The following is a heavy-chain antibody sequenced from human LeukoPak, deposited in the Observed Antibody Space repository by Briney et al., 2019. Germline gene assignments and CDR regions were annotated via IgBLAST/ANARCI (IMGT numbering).Heavy chain of an antibody. V-gene: IGHV3-73*01. Sequence: PGRSLRLSCAASWLTFSGSAMHWVRQASGKGLEWVGRIRSKTNSNATAYAASVTGRFTISRDDSKNTAYLQMNSRRTEDTAVYYCTTPQSSGSYFQWGQGTLVTVSS. J-gene: IGHJ4*02. CDR1: WLTFSGSA. D-gene: IGHD3-22*01. CDR3: TTPQSSGSYFQ. CDR2: IRSKTNSNAT.